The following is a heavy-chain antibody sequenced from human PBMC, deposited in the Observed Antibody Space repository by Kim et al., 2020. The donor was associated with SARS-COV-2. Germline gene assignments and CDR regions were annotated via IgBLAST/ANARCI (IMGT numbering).Heavy chain of an antibody. CDR1: GGSISSSSYY. CDR2: LYYGGSN. CDR3: AGYSGYDYRGGHH. V-gene: IGHV4-39*01. J-gene: IGHJ5*02. D-gene: IGHD5-12*01. Sequence: SETLSLTCTVSGGSISSSSYYWGWIRQPPGKGLEWIGSLYYGGSNYYNPSLKSRVTISVDTSKNQFSLKLSSVTAADTAVYYCAGYSGYDYRGGHHWGQGTLVTVSS.